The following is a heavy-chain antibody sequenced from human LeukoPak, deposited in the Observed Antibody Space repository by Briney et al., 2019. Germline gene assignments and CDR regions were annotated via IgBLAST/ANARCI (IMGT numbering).Heavy chain of an antibody. CDR1: GFTLRSYG. Sequence: GGSLRLSCAASGFTLRSYGMSWVRQAPGKGLEWVSYITDSGRTIYYADSVKGRFTISRDNAKNSLFLQMNSLRAEDTAVYYCARGEVVTASLPDYFYYYMDVWGKGTTVTISS. CDR3: ARGEVVTASLPDYFYYYMDV. V-gene: IGHV3-48*03. D-gene: IGHD2-21*02. CDR2: ITDSGRTI. J-gene: IGHJ6*03.